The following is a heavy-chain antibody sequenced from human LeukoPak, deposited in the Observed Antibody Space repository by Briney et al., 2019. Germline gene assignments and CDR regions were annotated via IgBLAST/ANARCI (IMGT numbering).Heavy chain of an antibody. CDR3: AKARRIVVVTATFDY. J-gene: IGHJ4*02. V-gene: IGHV3-7*03. Sequence: GGSLRLSCAASGFTFTSYWMSWVRQAPGKGLEWVANINQDGSEKHYVDSVKGRFTISRDNSKNTLYLQMNSLRAEDTAVYYCAKARRIVVVTATFDYWGQGTLVTVSS. D-gene: IGHD2-21*02. CDR1: GFTFTSYW. CDR2: INQDGSEK.